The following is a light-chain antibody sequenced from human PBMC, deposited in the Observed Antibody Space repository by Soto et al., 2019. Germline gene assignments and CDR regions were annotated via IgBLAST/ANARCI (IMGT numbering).Light chain of an antibody. V-gene: IGKV3-11*01. CDR2: DAS. CDR3: QQRSTWPGIT. CDR1: QSVNSY. Sequence: EIVLTQSPATLSLSPGERATLSCRASQSVNSYLAWYQRKPGQAPRLLITDASNRATGIPARFSGSWSGTDFTHTLSSLEPENFAVYYCQQRSTWPGITFGGATKVDIK. J-gene: IGKJ4*01.